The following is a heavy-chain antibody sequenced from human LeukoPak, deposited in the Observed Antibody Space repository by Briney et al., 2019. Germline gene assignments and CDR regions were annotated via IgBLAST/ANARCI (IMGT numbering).Heavy chain of an antibody. CDR2: IYHSGST. CDR1: GGSISTYY. CDR3: ARVAYGMDV. Sequence: KSSETLSLTCTVSGGSISTYYWSWIRQPSGKGLEWIGYIYHSGSTYYNPSLKSRVTISVDRSKNQFSLKLSSVTAADTAVYYCARVAYGMDVWGQGTTVTVS. V-gene: IGHV4-59*12. J-gene: IGHJ6*02.